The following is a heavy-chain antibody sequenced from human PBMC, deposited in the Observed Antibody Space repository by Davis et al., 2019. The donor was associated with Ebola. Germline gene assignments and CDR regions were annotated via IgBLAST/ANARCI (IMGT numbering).Heavy chain of an antibody. CDR1: GYSFTSYW. Sequence: KVSCKGSGYSFTSYWNGWVRQMPGKGLEWMGIIYPGDSDTRYSPSFQGQVTISADKSISTAYLQWSSLKASDTAMYYCARQGLLGGADYYYYYGMDVWGQGTTVTVSS. J-gene: IGHJ6*02. CDR2: IYPGDSDT. V-gene: IGHV5-51*01. CDR3: ARQGLLGGADYYYYYGMDV. D-gene: IGHD1-26*01.